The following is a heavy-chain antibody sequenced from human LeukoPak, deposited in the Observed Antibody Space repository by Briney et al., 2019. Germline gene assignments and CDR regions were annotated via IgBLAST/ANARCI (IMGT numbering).Heavy chain of an antibody. V-gene: IGHV4-38-2*02. J-gene: IGHJ4*02. CDR1: GYSISSGYY. CDR2: IYHSGST. D-gene: IGHD3-10*01. Sequence: SETLSLTCTVSGYSISSGYYWGWIRQPPGKGLEWIGSIYHSGSTYYNPSLKSRVTISVDTSKNQFSLKLSSVTAADTAVYYCASLGLLWFGELLSSWGQGTLVTVSS. CDR3: ASLGLLWFGELLSS.